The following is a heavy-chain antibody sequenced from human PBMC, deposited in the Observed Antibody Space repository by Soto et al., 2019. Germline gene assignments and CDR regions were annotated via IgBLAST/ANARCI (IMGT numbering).Heavy chain of an antibody. CDR1: GGSISSYY. D-gene: IGHD2-15*01. J-gene: IGHJ4*02. CDR3: ARRYGGNLDY. V-gene: IGHV4-59*08. Sequence: QVQLQESGPGLVKPSETLSLTCTVSGGSISSYYWSWIRQPPGKGLEWIGYIYYSGSTNYNPSLRRRVTISVDTPRNQFALKLSSVSAADTAVYYGARRYGGNLDYWGQGTLVTVSS. CDR2: IYYSGST.